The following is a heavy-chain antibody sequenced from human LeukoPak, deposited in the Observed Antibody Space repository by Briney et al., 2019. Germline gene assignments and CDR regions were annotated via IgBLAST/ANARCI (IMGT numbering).Heavy chain of an antibody. CDR3: ARADRPARAGTALDY. D-gene: IGHD6-19*01. V-gene: IGHV3-30*15. CDR2: ISYVGDNT. CDR1: GFSFSNYA. Sequence: GGSLRLSCAASGFSFSNYAMHWARQAPGKGLEWVAVISYVGDNTYYADSVKGRFTIPRDNSKNTLYLQISSLGSDDTAVYFCARADRPARAGTALDYWGQGTLVTVSS. J-gene: IGHJ4*02.